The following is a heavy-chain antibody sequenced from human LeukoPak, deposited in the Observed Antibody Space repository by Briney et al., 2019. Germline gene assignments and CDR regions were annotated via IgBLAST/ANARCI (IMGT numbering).Heavy chain of an antibody. D-gene: IGHD3-9*01. CDR3: AKERSYDILTGYFDY. CDR1: GFTFSSYG. J-gene: IGHJ4*02. CDR2: ISYDGSNK. V-gene: IGHV3-30*18. Sequence: SGGSLRLSCAASGFTFSSYGMHWVRQAPGKGLEWVAVISYDGSNKYYADSVKGRFTISRDNSKNTLYLQMNSLRAEDTAVYYCAKERSYDILTGYFDYWGQGTLVTVSS.